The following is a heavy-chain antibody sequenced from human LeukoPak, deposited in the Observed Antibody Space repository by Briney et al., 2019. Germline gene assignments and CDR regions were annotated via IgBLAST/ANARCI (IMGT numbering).Heavy chain of an antibody. J-gene: IGHJ4*02. CDR3: ARVGANGNGWYVGKPADY. V-gene: IGHV3-30*02. CDR2: VRSDGTTK. D-gene: IGHD6-19*01. Sequence: GGSLRLSCAASGFTFSSHGMHWVRQAPGKGLEWVAFVRSDGTTKYYTDSVKGRFTISRDNAKNSLYLQMNSLRAEDTAVYYCARVGANGNGWYVGKPADYWGQGTLVTVSS. CDR1: GFTFSSHG.